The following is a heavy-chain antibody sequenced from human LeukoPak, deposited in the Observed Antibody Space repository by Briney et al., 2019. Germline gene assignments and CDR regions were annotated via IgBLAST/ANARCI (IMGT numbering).Heavy chain of an antibody. V-gene: IGHV3-30-3*01. CDR2: ISYDGSNK. D-gene: IGHD3-9*01. CDR1: GFTFSSYW. J-gene: IGHJ6*02. Sequence: GGSLRLSCAASGFTFSSYWMHWVRQAPGKGLEWVAVISYDGSNKSYADSVKGRFTISRDNSKSTLYLQMNSLRADDTAVYYCARDRNYYDILTGAFGYYDMDVWGQGTTVTVSS. CDR3: ARDRNYYDILTGAFGYYDMDV.